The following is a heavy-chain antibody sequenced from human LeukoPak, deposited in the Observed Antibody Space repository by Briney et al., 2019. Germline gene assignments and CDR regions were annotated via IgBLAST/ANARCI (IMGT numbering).Heavy chain of an antibody. CDR3: ARGLPPLH. Sequence: PSEALSLTCTVSGGSISSYYWSWIRQPPGKGLEWIGYIYYSGSTNYNPSLKSRVTISVDTSKNQFSLKLSSVTAADTAVYYCARGLPPLHWGQGTLVTVSS. D-gene: IGHD5/OR15-5a*01. J-gene: IGHJ4*02. CDR2: IYYSGST. CDR1: GGSISSYY. V-gene: IGHV4-59*08.